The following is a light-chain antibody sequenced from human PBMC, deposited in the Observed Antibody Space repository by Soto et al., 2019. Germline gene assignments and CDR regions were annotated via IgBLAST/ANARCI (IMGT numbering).Light chain of an antibody. J-gene: IGKJ5*01. CDR2: DAS. V-gene: IGKV3-11*01. CDR1: QSVSSY. CDR3: QQRSNWPPIT. Sequence: EIVLTQSPATLSLSPGERATLSCRASQSVSSYLAWYQQNPAQAPRLLIYDASNRATGSPARFSGSGSGTDFTLTISSLEPEDFAVYYCQQRSNWPPITFGQGTRLEIK.